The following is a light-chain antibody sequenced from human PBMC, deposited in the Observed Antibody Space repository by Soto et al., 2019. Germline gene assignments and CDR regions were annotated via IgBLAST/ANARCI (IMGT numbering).Light chain of an antibody. Sequence: DIQMTQSPSTLSASVGDGVTITCRASQSISTWLAWYQQKPGKAPRLLIYTASSLESGVPSRFSGSGSGTEFTLTISSLQPDDFATYYCQQYNSGPCTFGQGTKVEIK. J-gene: IGKJ1*01. V-gene: IGKV1-5*03. CDR1: QSISTW. CDR3: QQYNSGPCT. CDR2: TAS.